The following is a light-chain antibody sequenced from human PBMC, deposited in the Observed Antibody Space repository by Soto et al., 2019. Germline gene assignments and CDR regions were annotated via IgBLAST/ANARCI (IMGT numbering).Light chain of an antibody. CDR1: SSDVCGYDY. J-gene: IGLJ2*01. Sequence: QSALTQPASVSGSPGQSITISCTGTSSDVCGYDYVSWYQQHPGKAPKLMIYDVNNRPSGVSNRFSGSKSGNTASLTISGLQAEDEADYYCSSYASGSTLVLFGGGTKLTVL. V-gene: IGLV2-14*03. CDR3: SSYASGSTLVL. CDR2: DVN.